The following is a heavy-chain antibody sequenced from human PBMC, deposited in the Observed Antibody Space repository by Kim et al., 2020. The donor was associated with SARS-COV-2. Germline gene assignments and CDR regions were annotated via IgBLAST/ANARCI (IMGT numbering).Heavy chain of an antibody. Sequence: GGSLRLSCAASGFTFSSYDMNWVRQAPGKGLEWVSYISSSGSRIYYTDSVKGRFTISRENAKNSLYLQMNSLRAEDTGVYFCARTPPSAYSSSWYSDYYYYYHMDVWGQGATVTVSS. J-gene: IGHJ6*02. CDR2: ISSSGSRI. CDR3: ARTPPSAYSSSWYSDYYYYYHMDV. CDR1: GFTFSSYD. V-gene: IGHV3-48*03. D-gene: IGHD6-13*01.